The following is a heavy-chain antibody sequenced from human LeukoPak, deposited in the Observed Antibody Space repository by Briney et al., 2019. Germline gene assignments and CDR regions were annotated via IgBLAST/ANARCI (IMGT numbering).Heavy chain of an antibody. Sequence: GGSLRLSCAASGFTFSSSAMSWVRQAPGKGLEWVSTISGSGGSTYYADSVKGRFTISRDNAKKSLYLQMNSLRAEDTAVYYCARIAVTYTFDYWGQGTLVTVSS. CDR2: ISGSGGST. J-gene: IGHJ4*02. V-gene: IGHV3-23*01. CDR1: GFTFSSSA. D-gene: IGHD4-17*01. CDR3: ARIAVTYTFDY.